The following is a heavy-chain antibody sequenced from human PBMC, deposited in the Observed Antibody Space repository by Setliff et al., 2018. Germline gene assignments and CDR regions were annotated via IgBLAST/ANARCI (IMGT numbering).Heavy chain of an antibody. Sequence: GGSLRLSCTVYGFNFNKYWMYWVRQAPGKGLEWVSRINGDATIAHYADSVKGRFTISRDNARNALYLQMVSLRGEDTAVYYCARDYGVDTAMLLFDYWGHGTLVTVSS. V-gene: IGHV3-74*01. CDR3: ARDYGVDTAMLLFDY. J-gene: IGHJ4*01. CDR1: GFNFNKYW. D-gene: IGHD5-18*01. CDR2: INGDATIA.